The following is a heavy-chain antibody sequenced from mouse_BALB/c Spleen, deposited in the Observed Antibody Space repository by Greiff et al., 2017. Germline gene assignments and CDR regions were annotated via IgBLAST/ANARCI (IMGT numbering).Heavy chain of an antibody. V-gene: IGHV5-17*02. Sequence: EVKLVESGGGLVQPGGSRKLSCAASGFTFSSFGMHWVRQAPEKGLEWVAYISSGSSTIYYADTVKGRFTISRDNPKNTLFLQMTSLRSEDTAMYYCARRWLQGAMDYWGQGTSVTVSS. CDR2: ISSGSSTI. J-gene: IGHJ4*01. CDR3: ARRWLQGAMDY. CDR1: GFTFSSFG. D-gene: IGHD2-3*01.